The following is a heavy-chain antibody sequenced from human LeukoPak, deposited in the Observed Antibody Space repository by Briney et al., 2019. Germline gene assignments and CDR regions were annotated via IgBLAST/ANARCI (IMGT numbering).Heavy chain of an antibody. J-gene: IGHJ3*02. Sequence: SETLSLTCAVYGGSFSGYYWSWIRQPPGEGLEWIGEINHSGSTNYNPSLKSRVTISVDTSKNQFSLKLSSVTAADTAVYYCARGWFAFDIWGQGTMVTVSS. V-gene: IGHV4-34*01. CDR2: INHSGST. D-gene: IGHD3-10*01. CDR1: GGSFSGYY. CDR3: ARGWFAFDI.